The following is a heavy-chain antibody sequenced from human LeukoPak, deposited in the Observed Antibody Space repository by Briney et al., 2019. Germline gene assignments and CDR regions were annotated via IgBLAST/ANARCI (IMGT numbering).Heavy chain of an antibody. V-gene: IGHV4-39*01. CDR2: IYYSGST. CDR1: GGSISSSSYY. J-gene: IGHJ5*02. Sequence: SETLSLTCTVSGGSISSSSYYWGWIRQPPGKGLEWIGSIYYSGSTYYNPSLKSRVTISVDTSKNQFSLKLSSVTAADTAVYYCASQWIFVNNWFDPWGQGTLVTVSS. D-gene: IGHD3-3*01. CDR3: ASQWIFVNNWFDP.